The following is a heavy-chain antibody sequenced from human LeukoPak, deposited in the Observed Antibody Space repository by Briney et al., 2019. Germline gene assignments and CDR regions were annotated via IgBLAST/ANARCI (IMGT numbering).Heavy chain of an antibody. CDR3: AREYYYDSSGYYRVIDY. V-gene: IGHV1-3*01. Sequence: RASVKVSCKASGYTFTSYAMHWVRQAPGQRLEWMGWINAGNGNTKYSQKFQGRVTITRDTSASTAYMELSSLRSEDTAVYYCAREYYYDSSGYYRVIDYWGQGTLVTVSS. CDR1: GYTFTSYA. J-gene: IGHJ4*02. D-gene: IGHD3-22*01. CDR2: INAGNGNT.